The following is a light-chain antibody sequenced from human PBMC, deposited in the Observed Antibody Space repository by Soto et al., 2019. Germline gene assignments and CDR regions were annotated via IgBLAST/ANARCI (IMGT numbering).Light chain of an antibody. CDR2: DAS. J-gene: IGKJ4*01. Sequence: EIVLTQSPATLSLSPGERATLSCRASQGVSSYLAWYQQKPGQAPRLLIYDASNRATGIPARFSGSGPGTDFTLTISSLEPEDFAVYYCQHRSNWPLTFGGGTKVDIK. CDR3: QHRSNWPLT. CDR1: QGVSSY. V-gene: IGKV3D-11*01.